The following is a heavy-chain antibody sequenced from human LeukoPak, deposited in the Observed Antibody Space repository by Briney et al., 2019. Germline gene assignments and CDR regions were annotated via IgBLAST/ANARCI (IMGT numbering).Heavy chain of an antibody. CDR3: ARDKDIVVVPTGTWGGFDP. V-gene: IGHV4-61*01. CDR1: VGSISSTNYY. D-gene: IGHD2-2*01. Sequence: SETLSLTCTVSVGSISSTNYYWGWIRQPPGKGLEWIGYIYYSGRTNYNPSLKSRVTISVDTSKNQFSLKLSSVTAADTAVYYCARDKDIVVVPTGTWGGFDPWGQGTLVTVSS. CDR2: IYYSGRT. J-gene: IGHJ5*02.